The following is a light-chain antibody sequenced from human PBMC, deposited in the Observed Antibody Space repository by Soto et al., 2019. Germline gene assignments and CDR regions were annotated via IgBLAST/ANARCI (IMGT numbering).Light chain of an antibody. CDR1: QSVRTY. CDR3: QQYKDSPRT. Sequence: EIVLTQSPGTLSLSPGEKVTLSCRASQSVRTYLAWYQQKPGQPPTLLIYGASTRISGIPDRFSGDGSGTDFTLTISRLDPDEFAVYYCQQYKDSPRTFGQGTKVEI. J-gene: IGKJ1*01. CDR2: GAS. V-gene: IGKV3-20*01.